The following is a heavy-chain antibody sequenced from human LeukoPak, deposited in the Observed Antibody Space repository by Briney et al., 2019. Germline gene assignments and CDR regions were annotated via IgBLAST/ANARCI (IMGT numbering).Heavy chain of an antibody. CDR2: IFGGDST. D-gene: IGHD3-16*01. CDR3: ARGLGTYTTSWYHFYGMDF. Sequence: GGSLRLSCAASGFAVSNIYMNWVCQAPGKGLEWVSVIFGGDSTYYADSVKGRFTISRDNSKNTVYLQMNSLRADDTAVYHCARGLGTYTTSWYHFYGMDFWGLGTTVTVS. V-gene: IGHV3-66*01. CDR1: GFAVSNIY. J-gene: IGHJ6*02.